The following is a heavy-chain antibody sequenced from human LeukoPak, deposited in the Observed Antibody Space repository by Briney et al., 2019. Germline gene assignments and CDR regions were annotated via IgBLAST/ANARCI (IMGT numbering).Heavy chain of an antibody. CDR1: GFTFSDAW. J-gene: IGHJ4*02. D-gene: IGHD4/OR15-4a*01. Sequence: GESLRLSCAATGFTFSDAWMTWLRQAPGEGLEWVGRIKSKSAGGTTEYAAPVKGRFTISRDDSKDTLFLQMNSLKTEDTAMYYCTADVPTMVAQIDYWGQGTRVTISS. CDR2: IKSKSAGGTT. CDR3: TADVPTMVAQIDY. V-gene: IGHV3-15*01.